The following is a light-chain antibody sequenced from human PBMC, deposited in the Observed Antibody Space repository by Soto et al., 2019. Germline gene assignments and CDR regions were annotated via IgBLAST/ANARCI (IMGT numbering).Light chain of an antibody. CDR1: QSLLHRDGYNY. CDR2: LGS. V-gene: IGKV2-28*01. Sequence: DIVMTQSPLSLPVTPGEPASISCRSSQSLLHRDGYNYSDWYLQKTGQSPQLLIYLGSNRASGVHDRFSGSGAGTYCTLIISRVEAEDVGVYYWMEALQAPHTFGQGTKLEIK. J-gene: IGKJ2*01. CDR3: MEALQAPHT.